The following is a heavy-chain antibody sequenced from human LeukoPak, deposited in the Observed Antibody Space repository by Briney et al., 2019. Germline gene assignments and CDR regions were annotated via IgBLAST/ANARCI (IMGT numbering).Heavy chain of an antibody. J-gene: IGHJ4*02. CDR2: INPNSGGT. D-gene: IGHD3-22*01. CDR1: GYTFTGYY. CDR3: ARDYYYDSSGYRLDY. Sequence: ASVKVSCEASGYTFTGYYMHWVRQAPGQGLEWMGWINPNSGGTNYAQKFQGRVTMTRDTSISTAYMELSRLRSDDTAVYYCARDYYYDSSGYRLDYWGQGTLVTVSS. V-gene: IGHV1-2*02.